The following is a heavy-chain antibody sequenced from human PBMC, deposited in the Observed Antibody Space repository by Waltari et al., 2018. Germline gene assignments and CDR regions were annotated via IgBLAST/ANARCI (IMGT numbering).Heavy chain of an antibody. Sequence: EVQLVESGGGLIQPGGSLRLSCAASGFTVSSNYMSWVRQAPGKGLGWVSVIYSGGSTYYADSVKGRFTISRDNSKNTLYLQMNSLRAEDTAVYYCARDSGFWSGYYGAYYGMDVWGQGTTVTVSS. CDR3: ARDSGFWSGYYGAYYGMDV. V-gene: IGHV3-53*01. CDR2: IYSGGST. CDR1: GFTVSSNY. J-gene: IGHJ6*02. D-gene: IGHD3-3*01.